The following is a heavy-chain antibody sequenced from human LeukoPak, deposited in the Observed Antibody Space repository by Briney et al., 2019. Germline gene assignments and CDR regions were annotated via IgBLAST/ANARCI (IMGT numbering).Heavy chain of an antibody. V-gene: IGHV3-23*01. D-gene: IGHD3-22*01. Sequence: PGGSLRLSCASSGFTFNNYAMTWVRQAPGKGLEWVSSITSSGDATFYADSVKDRFTISRDNSKNTLYLQMSRLRAEDTAVYYCAKDRPNYHESNGHYYRPNGDYWGQGTLVTVSS. CDR2: ITSSGDAT. CDR3: AKDRPNYHESNGHYYRPNGDY. CDR1: GFTFNNYA. J-gene: IGHJ4*02.